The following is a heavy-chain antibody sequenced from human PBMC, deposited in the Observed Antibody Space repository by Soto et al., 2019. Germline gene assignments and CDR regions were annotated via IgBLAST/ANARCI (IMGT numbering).Heavy chain of an antibody. CDR3: AGDPWGGAVYAFDI. Sequence: QVQFVQSGAEVKKPGASVKVSCKASGYSFTNYGIHWVRQAPGQRLERMGWINGGNGNTKYSQKFQGRVTITRDTAASTAYMELSSLRSEDTAVYYCAGDPWGGAVYAFDIWGQGTMVSVSS. D-gene: IGHD3-10*01. CDR2: INGGNGNT. CDR1: GYSFTNYG. V-gene: IGHV1-3*01. J-gene: IGHJ3*02.